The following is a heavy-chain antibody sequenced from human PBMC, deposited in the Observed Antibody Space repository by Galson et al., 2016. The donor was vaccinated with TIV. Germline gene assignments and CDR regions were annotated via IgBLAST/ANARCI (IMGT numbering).Heavy chain of an antibody. CDR3: AHANLQWLIQAFDF. J-gene: IGHJ4*02. CDR1: GFSLHTRGVG. CDR2: IYWDDNK. Sequence: PALVKPPQTLTLTCTFSGFSLHTRGVGVGWIRQPPGKALEWLALIYWDDNKRYSPSLKNRLTITKDTSKNQVVLTMTNMDPVDTATYYCAHANLQWLIQAFDFWGQGTLVTVSS. V-gene: IGHV2-5*02. D-gene: IGHD6-19*01.